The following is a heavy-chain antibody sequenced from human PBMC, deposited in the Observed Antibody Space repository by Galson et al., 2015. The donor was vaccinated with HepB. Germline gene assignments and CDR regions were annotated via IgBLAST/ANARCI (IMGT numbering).Heavy chain of an antibody. Sequence: SLRLSCAASGFTFDDYTMHWVRQAPGQGLEWVSLISWDGGSTYYADSVKGRFTISRDNSKNSLYLQMNSLRTEDTALYYCAKVGTLEDDYGDYTRANDYWGQGTLVTVSS. CDR3: AKVGTLEDDYGDYTRANDY. CDR1: GFTFDDYT. J-gene: IGHJ4*02. CDR2: ISWDGGST. V-gene: IGHV3-43*01. D-gene: IGHD4-17*01.